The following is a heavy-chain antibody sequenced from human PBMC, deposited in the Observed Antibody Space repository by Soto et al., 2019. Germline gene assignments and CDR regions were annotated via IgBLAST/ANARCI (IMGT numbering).Heavy chain of an antibody. J-gene: IGHJ6*02. CDR1: GFTFDTYG. CDR3: ARVTPGNNLYYFSGLDV. D-gene: IGHD1-1*01. V-gene: IGHV3-30-3*01. Sequence: PGGSLRLSCVASGFTFDTYGIHWVRQAPGKGLQRVALISYEGSNTYYADSVRGRFTISRDNSKNTLYLQINALRPEDTGVYYCARVTPGNNLYYFSGLDVWGQGTSVTVSS. CDR2: ISYEGSNT.